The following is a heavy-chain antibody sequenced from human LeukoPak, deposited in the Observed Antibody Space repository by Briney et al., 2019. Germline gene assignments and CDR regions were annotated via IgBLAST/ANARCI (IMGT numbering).Heavy chain of an antibody. CDR3: TRAITYFYGSVTYDWFDS. J-gene: IGHJ5*01. Sequence: GGTLRLSCAASGFTFSSYWMHWVRQTPGKGLMWVARIKSDGSTIYADSVQGRFTISRDNAKNTVYLQMNSLRVDDTAIYYCTRAITYFYGSVTYDWFDSWGQGTRVTVSS. CDR2: IKSDGST. V-gene: IGHV3-74*01. D-gene: IGHD3-10*01. CDR1: GFTFSSYW.